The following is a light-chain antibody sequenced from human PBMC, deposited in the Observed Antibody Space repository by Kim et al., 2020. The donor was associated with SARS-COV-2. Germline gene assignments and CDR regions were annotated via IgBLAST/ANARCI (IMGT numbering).Light chain of an antibody. CDR1: QDISNY. CDR2: AAS. Sequence: IQLTQSPSSLSASVGDRVTITCRASQDISNYLAWYQQKAGRAPKLLIYAASTLQSGVPSRFSGSGSGTDFSLTISSLQPEDFATYYCQQIESYPLTFGQGTRLEIK. CDR3: QQIESYPLT. V-gene: IGKV1-9*01. J-gene: IGKJ5*01.